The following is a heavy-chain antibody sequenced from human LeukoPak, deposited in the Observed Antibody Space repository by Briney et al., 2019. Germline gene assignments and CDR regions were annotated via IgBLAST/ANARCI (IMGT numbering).Heavy chain of an antibody. CDR2: IYSGGNT. CDR1: GFSVSSNY. CDR3: AKDRGGAQVFDY. D-gene: IGHD3-16*01. Sequence: GGSLRLSCAASGFSVSSNYMSWVRQAPGKGLEWVSVIYSGGNTYYADSVKGRFTISRDNSKNTLYLQMNSLRAEDTAVYYCAKDRGGAQVFDYWGQGTLVTVSS. J-gene: IGHJ4*02. V-gene: IGHV3-53*01.